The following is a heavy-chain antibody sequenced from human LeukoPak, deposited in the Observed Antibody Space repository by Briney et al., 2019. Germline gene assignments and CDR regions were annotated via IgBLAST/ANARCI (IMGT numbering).Heavy chain of an antibody. CDR2: ISYDGSNK. D-gene: IGHD3-10*01. CDR1: GFTFSSYG. J-gene: IGHJ5*02. CDR3: AKVQMVRGAQWFDP. V-gene: IGHV3-30*18. Sequence: PGRSLRLSCAASGFTFSSYGMHWVRQAPGKGLEWVSVISYDGSNKYYADSVKGRFTISRDNSKNTLYLQMNSLRAEDTAGYYCAKVQMVRGAQWFDPWGQGTLVTVSS.